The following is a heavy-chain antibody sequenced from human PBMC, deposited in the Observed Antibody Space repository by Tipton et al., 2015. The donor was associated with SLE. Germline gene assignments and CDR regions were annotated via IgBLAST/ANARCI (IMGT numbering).Heavy chain of an antibody. J-gene: IGHJ4*02. CDR1: GGSISNYY. CDR3: ARGLNKGNPFLGH. D-gene: IGHD2/OR15-2a*01. Sequence: TLSLTCTVSGGSISNYYWNWIRQPPGKGLEWIGYIYYNGSTNYNPSLKSRVTISVDTSKNQFSLKLSSMTAADTAVYYCARGLNKGNPFLGHRGQGTLGTVS. V-gene: IGHV4-59*12. CDR2: IYYNGST.